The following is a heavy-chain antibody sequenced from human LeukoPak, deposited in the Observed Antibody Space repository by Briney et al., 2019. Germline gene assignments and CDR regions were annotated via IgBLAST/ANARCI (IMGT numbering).Heavy chain of an antibody. J-gene: IGHJ4*02. CDR3: ATFGVIVRNNYLDY. CDR1: GFIFRSYA. V-gene: IGHV3-23*01. CDR2: ITANGDTT. D-gene: IGHD3-3*01. Sequence: GGSLRLSCVGSGFIFRSYAVTWVRQAPGKGLDWVSSITANGDTTYYADSVKGRFTISRDNSKNTLYLQMSSLRAEDTAVYYCATFGVIVRNNYLDYWGQGALVTVSS.